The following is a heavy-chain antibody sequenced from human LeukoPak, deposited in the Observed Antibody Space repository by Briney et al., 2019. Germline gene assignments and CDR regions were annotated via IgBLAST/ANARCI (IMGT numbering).Heavy chain of an antibody. Sequence: SETLSLTCTVSGGSISSYYWSWIRQPAGKGLEWIGRIYTSGNTNYNPSLKSRVTMSVDTSRNQFSLKLTSVTAADTAVYYCARGGGYASGNYRFVDYWGQGTLVTVSS. J-gene: IGHJ4*02. CDR2: IYTSGNT. CDR3: ARGGGYASGNYRFVDY. CDR1: GGSISSYY. D-gene: IGHD3-10*01. V-gene: IGHV4-4*07.